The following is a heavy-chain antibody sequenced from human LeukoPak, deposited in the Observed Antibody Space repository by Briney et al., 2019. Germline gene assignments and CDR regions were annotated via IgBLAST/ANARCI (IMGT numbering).Heavy chain of an antibody. CDR2: IYSGGST. Sequence: TGGSLRLSCAASGFTVSSNYMSWVRQAPGKGLEWVSVIYSGGSTYYADSVKGRFTISRDNAKNSLYLQMNSLRAEDTALYYCAKDGELLPYWYFDLWGRGTLLTVSS. CDR1: GFTVSSNY. V-gene: IGHV3-53*05. J-gene: IGHJ2*01. CDR3: AKDGELLPYWYFDL. D-gene: IGHD1-26*01.